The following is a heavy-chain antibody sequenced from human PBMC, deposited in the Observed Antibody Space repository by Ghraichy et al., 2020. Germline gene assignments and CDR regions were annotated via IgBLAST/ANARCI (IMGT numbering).Heavy chain of an antibody. D-gene: IGHD6-13*01. CDR1: GGSFSEYY. J-gene: IGHJ3*02. CDR2: VSRGGSS. Sequence: SETLSLTCAVYGGSFSEYYWSWIRQSPGKGLEWIADVSRGGSSNYNPALQSRVTISMDMSKSQVSLRLKSVTVADTAVYFCAREGIWGYSRSWYRGFDIWGQGTVVTVSS. V-gene: IGHV4-34*01. CDR3: AREGIWGYSRSWYRGFDI.